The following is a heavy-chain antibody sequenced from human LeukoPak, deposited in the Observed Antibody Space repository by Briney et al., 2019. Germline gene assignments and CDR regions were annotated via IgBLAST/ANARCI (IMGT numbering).Heavy chain of an antibody. J-gene: IGHJ3*02. D-gene: IGHD2-2*01. CDR2: INHSGST. CDR3: ARVVQGFDDFEI. Sequence: SETLSLTCAVYGGSFSGYYWSWIRQPPGKGLEWIGEINHSGSTNYNPSLKNRVTISVDTSKNQFSLKLSSVTAADTAVYYCARVVQGFDDFEIWGQGQWSPSLQ. V-gene: IGHV4-34*01. CDR1: GGSFSGYY.